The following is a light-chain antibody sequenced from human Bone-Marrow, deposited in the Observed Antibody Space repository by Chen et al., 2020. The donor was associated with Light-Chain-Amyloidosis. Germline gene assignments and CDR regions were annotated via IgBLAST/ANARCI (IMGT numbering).Light chain of an antibody. Sequence: QSVLTQPPSASGTPGQRVTISCSGSSSNIGINTVTWYQQVPGTAPTLLIYINVRRPSGVPDRFSGSRSGTSASLAIRGLQSEDEADYYCAAWDDSLKGWVFGGGTKLTVL. J-gene: IGLJ3*02. CDR3: AAWDDSLKGWV. CDR2: INV. CDR1: SSNIGINT. V-gene: IGLV1-44*01.